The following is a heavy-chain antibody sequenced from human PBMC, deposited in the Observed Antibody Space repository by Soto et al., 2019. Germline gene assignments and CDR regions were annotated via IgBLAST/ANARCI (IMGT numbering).Heavy chain of an antibody. Sequence: QVQLQQSGPGLVKTSQTLSLTCAISGESVSTNSATWDWIRQSPSRGLEWLGRTYYRSKWYHDYAVSVKGRXXXNXXTSNNQPSLQLNSVTPDDTAVYYCARLIGDSWLDSWGQGTLVTVSS. CDR3: ARLIGDSWLDS. CDR1: GESVSTNSAT. D-gene: IGHD2-8*01. V-gene: IGHV6-1*01. CDR2: TYYRSKWYH. J-gene: IGHJ5*01.